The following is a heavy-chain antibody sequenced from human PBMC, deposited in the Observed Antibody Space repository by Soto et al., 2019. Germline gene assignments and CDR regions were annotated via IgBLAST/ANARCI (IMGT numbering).Heavy chain of an antibody. J-gene: IGHJ4*02. CDR3: ARESEDLTSNFDY. Sequence: GGSLRLSCAASGFTFTRYSMNWVRQAPGKGLEWVSSISSTTNYRYYGDSMKGRFTISRDNAKNSLYLEMNSLRAEDTAVYYCARESEDLTSNFDYWGQGTLVTVSS. CDR2: ISSTTNYR. V-gene: IGHV3-21*06. CDR1: GFTFTRYS.